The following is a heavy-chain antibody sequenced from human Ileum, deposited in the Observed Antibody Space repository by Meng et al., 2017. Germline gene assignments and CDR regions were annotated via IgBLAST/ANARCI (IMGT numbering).Heavy chain of an antibody. CDR1: GYTFSDKY. D-gene: IGHD4-23*01. V-gene: IGHV1-2*02. J-gene: IGHJ4*02. CDR2: INPKSGDT. Sequence: ASVKVSCKASGYTFSDKYMHWVRQAPGQGLEWMGWINPKSGDTRNAQTFQGRVTLTMDTSITSAYMELSGLRSDDTAVYYCARDNGGNSFAYWGQGKLVTVSS. CDR3: ARDNGGNSFAY.